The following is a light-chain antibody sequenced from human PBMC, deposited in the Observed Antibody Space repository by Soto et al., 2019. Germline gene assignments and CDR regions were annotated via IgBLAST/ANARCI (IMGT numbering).Light chain of an antibody. Sequence: DNQMTQSPSSLSASVGDRVTITCRASQSIRSYLNWYQQKTGKPPKLLIFAASSLQSGVPSRFSGSGSGTDFTLTISCLQPKDFATYDCQQSYSTPRIAFGPGTKVYIQ. V-gene: IGKV1-39*01. J-gene: IGKJ3*01. CDR1: QSIRSY. CDR2: AAS. CDR3: QQSYSTPRIA.